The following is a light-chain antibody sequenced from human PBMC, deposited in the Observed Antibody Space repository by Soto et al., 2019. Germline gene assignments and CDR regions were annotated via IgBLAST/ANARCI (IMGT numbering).Light chain of an antibody. CDR1: SSNIGSNY. CDR3: AAWDDSLSGYYV. Sequence: QSVLTQPPSASGTPGQRVTISCSGSSSNIGSNYVYWYQQLPGTAPKVLIYNDNQRPSGVSDRFSGSKSDTSASLAISGLRSEDEADYYCAAWDDSLSGYYVFGTGTKV. CDR2: NDN. V-gene: IGLV1-47*02. J-gene: IGLJ1*01.